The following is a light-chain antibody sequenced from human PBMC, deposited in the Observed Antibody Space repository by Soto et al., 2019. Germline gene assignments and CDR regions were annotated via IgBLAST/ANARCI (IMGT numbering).Light chain of an antibody. CDR2: EVT. CDR3: GSYAGRITFVL. J-gene: IGLJ2*01. Sequence: QSALTQPASVSGSPGQSITFSCTGSSSDVGTYNLVSWYQHPPGKAPKLLIYEVTERPSGVSNRFSGSKSGNSASLTISGLQAEDEADYYCGSYAGRITFVLFGGGTQLTVL. V-gene: IGLV2-23*02. CDR1: SSDVGTYNL.